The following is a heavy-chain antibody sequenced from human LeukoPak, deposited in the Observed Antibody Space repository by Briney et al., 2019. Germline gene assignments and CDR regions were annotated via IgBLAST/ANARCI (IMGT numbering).Heavy chain of an antibody. V-gene: IGHV3-23*01. D-gene: IGHD2-15*01. CDR3: AKTLGYCSGGSCYSGPADY. J-gene: IGHJ4*02. CDR1: GFTFSSYA. CDR2: ISGSGGST. Sequence: GGSLRLSCAASGFTFSSYAMSWVRQAPGKGLEWVSAISGSGGSTYYADSVKGRFTISRDNSKNTLYLQMNSLRAEDTAVYYCAKTLGYCSGGSCYSGPADYWGQGTLVTVSS.